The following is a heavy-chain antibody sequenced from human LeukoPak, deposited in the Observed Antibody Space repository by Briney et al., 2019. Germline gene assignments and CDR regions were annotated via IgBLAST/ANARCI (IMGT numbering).Heavy chain of an antibody. D-gene: IGHD2-15*01. CDR3: ASLDCSGGSCYYY. CDR2: IYYSGST. Sequence: PSETLSLTCTVSGGSISSYYWSWIRQPPGKGLEWIGYIYYSGSTNYNPSLKSRVTISVDTSKNQFSLKLSSVTAADTAVYYCASLDCSGGSCYYYWGQGTLVTVSS. CDR1: GGSISSYY. J-gene: IGHJ4*02. V-gene: IGHV4-59*01.